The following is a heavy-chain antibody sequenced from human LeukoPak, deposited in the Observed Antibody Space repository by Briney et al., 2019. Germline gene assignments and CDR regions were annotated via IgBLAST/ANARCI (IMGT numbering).Heavy chain of an antibody. V-gene: IGHV4-59*11. D-gene: IGHD6-19*01. CDR2: IYYSGNT. Sequence: KPSETLSLTCTVSGGSISSHYWSWVRQPPGKGLEWIGYIYYSGNTNYNPSLKSRVTISVDTSKNQFSLNLTSVTAADTAVYYCARGSGWYYYWGQGTLVTVSS. CDR1: GGSISSHY. CDR3: ARGSGWYYY. J-gene: IGHJ4*02.